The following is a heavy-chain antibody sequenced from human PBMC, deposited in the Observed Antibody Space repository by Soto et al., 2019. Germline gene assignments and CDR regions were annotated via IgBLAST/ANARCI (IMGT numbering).Heavy chain of an antibody. CDR1: GFTFTSSA. Sequence: QMQLVQSGPEVKKPGTSVKVSCKASGFTFTSSAMQWVRQARGQRLECIGWIVVGSGNTNYAQKFQERVTITRDMSTSTAYMELSSLRSEDTAVYYCAADLVRAGLLWFGDPSNYYYGMDVWGQGTTVTVSS. D-gene: IGHD3-10*01. CDR2: IVVGSGNT. V-gene: IGHV1-58*02. J-gene: IGHJ6*02. CDR3: AADLVRAGLLWFGDPSNYYYGMDV.